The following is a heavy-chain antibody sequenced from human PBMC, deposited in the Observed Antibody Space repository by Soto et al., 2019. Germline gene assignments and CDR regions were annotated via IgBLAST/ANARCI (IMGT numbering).Heavy chain of an antibody. CDR1: GDSVSSGDYY. D-gene: IGHD3-16*01. V-gene: IGHV4-61*08. CDR2: IYFSGRT. J-gene: IGHJ5*02. CDR3: ARVPIDTYMIYWSDP. Sequence: SETLSLPCTVSGDSVSSGDYYWTWIRQPPGKGLEWVGHIYFSGRTNYIPSLESRVTISLDTSKNQFSLKLTSVTAADTAVYYCARVPIDTYMIYWSDPWGQGTLVTVSS.